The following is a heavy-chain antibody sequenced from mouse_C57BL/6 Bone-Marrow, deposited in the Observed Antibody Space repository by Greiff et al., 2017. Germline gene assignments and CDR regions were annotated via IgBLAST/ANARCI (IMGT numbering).Heavy chain of an antibody. CDR1: GYTFTSYD. CDR3: ARLECDVGSWDWYFDV. J-gene: IGHJ1*03. D-gene: IGHD1-1*02. CDR2: IYPRDGST. Sequence: QVQLQQSGPELVKPGASVKLSCTASGYTFTSYDINWVKQRPGQGLEWIGWIYPRDGSTKYNEKFKGKATLTVDTSSSTAYMELHSLTSEDSAVYYGARLECDVGSWDWYFDVWGTGTTVTVSS. V-gene: IGHV1-85*01.